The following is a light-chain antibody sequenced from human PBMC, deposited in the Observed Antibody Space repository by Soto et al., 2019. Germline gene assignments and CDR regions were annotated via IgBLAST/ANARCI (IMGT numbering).Light chain of an antibody. CDR1: QSITSSF. CDR3: QQYENSPIT. CDR2: GAS. J-gene: IGKJ5*01. Sequence: EIVLTQSPGILSLSPGERASLSCVASQSITSSFLAWYQQKPGQAPRLLIYGASSRATGIPDRFSGAGSETDFTLTINRLEPEDFAVYYCQQYENSPITFGQGTRLEIK. V-gene: IGKV3-20*01.